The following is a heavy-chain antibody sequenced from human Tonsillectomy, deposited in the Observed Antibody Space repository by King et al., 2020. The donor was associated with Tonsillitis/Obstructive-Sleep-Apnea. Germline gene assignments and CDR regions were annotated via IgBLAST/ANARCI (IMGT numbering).Heavy chain of an antibody. CDR1: GFTFSSYA. V-gene: IGHV3-30*04. CDR2: ISYDGSNK. D-gene: IGHD3-22*01. CDR3: ARHPPYYDSSGYRDAFDI. Sequence: QLVQSGGGVVQPGRSLRLSCAASGFTFSSYAMHWVRQAPGKGLEWVAVISYDGSNKYYADSVKGRFTISRDNSKNTLYLQMNSLRAEDTAVYYCARHPPYYDSSGYRDAFDIWGQGTMVTVSS. J-gene: IGHJ3*02.